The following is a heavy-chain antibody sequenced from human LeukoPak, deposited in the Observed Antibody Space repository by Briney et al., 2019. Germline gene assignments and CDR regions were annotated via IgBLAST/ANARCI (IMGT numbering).Heavy chain of an antibody. CDR1: GDSISSYY. Sequence: SETLSLTCTVSGDSISSYYWSWIRQPAGKGLEWIGRIYTSGNTKYNPSLKSRVTMSLDTSKNQFSLKLSSVTAADTAVYYCARAPRYYYDSSGYPYYFDYWGQGTLVTVSS. CDR3: ARAPRYYYDSSGYPYYFDY. J-gene: IGHJ4*02. V-gene: IGHV4-4*07. D-gene: IGHD3-22*01. CDR2: IYTSGNT.